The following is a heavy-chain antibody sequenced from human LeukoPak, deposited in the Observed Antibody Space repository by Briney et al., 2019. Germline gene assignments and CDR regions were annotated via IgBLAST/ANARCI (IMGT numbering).Heavy chain of an antibody. CDR1: GGSISSSNW. D-gene: IGHD6-13*01. V-gene: IGHV4-4*02. CDR3: ARGEYSSSWYGGYYYYGMDV. Sequence: PSGTLSLTCAVSGGSISSSNWWSWVRQPSGKGLEWIGESYHSGSTNYNPSLKSRVTISVDKSKNQFSLKLSSVTAADTAVYYCARGEYSSSWYGGYYYYGMDVWGQGTTVTVSS. CDR2: SYHSGST. J-gene: IGHJ6*02.